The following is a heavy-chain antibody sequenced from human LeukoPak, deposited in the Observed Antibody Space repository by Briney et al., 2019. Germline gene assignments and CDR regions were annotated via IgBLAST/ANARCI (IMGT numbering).Heavy chain of an antibody. Sequence: PGGSLRLSCVASGFTFSDYNMNWVRQAPGKGLEWVSYISSTSGNIYYAESVKGRFTISRDSVKSSLYLQMNSLRVEDTAVYFCARDDFDSPHEPVYWGQGTLVTVSS. D-gene: IGHD3-9*01. J-gene: IGHJ4*02. CDR1: GFTFSDYN. V-gene: IGHV3-48*01. CDR3: ARDDFDSPHEPVY. CDR2: ISSTSGNI.